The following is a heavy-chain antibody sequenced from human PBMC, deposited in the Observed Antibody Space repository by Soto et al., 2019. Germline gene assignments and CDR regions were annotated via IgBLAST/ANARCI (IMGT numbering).Heavy chain of an antibody. CDR2: ITYDGSNK. D-gene: IGHD1-7*01. CDR1: GFNFDNYG. Sequence: GGSLRLSCPASGFNFDNYGMHWVRQAPGKGLEWVAVITYDGSNKYYADSVKGRFTISRDNSKNTLSLHLNTLKPEDTAVYHCAKDRVGGTFYTPLGFWGQGTLVTVSS. CDR3: AKDRVGGTFYTPLGF. J-gene: IGHJ4*02. V-gene: IGHV3-30*18.